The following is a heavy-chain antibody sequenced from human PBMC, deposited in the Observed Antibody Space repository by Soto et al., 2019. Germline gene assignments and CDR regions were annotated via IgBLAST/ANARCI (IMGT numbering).Heavy chain of an antibody. J-gene: IGHJ6*02. CDR1: GHTLTEVS. CDR3: ARGRDILTGYYGMDV. CDR2: MNPNSGNT. Sequence: ASVKVSCKVSGHTLTEVSVHWVRQATGQGLEWMGWMNPNSGNTGYAQKFQGRVTMTRNTSISTAYMELSSLRSEDTAVYYCARGRDILTGYYGMDVWGQGTTVTVSS. D-gene: IGHD3-9*01. V-gene: IGHV1-8*01.